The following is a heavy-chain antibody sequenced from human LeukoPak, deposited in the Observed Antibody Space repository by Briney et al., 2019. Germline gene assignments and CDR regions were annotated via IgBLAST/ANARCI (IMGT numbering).Heavy chain of an antibody. CDR3: AKDLSYGSGSSLFDY. Sequence: PGGSLRLSCAASRFTFSSYGMHWVRQAPGKGLEWVAFIRHDGSVKYYIDSVKGRFTISRDNSKNTLYLQMNSLRAEDTAVYYCAKDLSYGSGSSLFDYWGQGTLVTVSS. D-gene: IGHD3-10*01. CDR1: RFTFSSYG. CDR2: IRHDGSVK. V-gene: IGHV3-30*02. J-gene: IGHJ4*02.